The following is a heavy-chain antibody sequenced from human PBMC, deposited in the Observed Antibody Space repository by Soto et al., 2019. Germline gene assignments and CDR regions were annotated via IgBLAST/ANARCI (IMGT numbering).Heavy chain of an antibody. CDR1: GFTFSSYA. CDR3: AKDPSQQLARYYFDY. D-gene: IGHD6-13*01. CDR2: ISGSGGST. Sequence: PGGSLRLSCAASGFTFSSYAMSWVRQAPGKGLEWVSAISGSGGSTYYADSVKGRFTISRDNSKNTLYLQMNSLRAEDTAVYYCAKDPSQQLARYYFDYWGQGTLVTVSS. V-gene: IGHV3-23*01. J-gene: IGHJ4*02.